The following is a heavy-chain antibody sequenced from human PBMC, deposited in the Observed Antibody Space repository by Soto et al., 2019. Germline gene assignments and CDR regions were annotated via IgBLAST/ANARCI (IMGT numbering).Heavy chain of an antibody. Sequence: GGSLRLSCAASGFTFSSYAMSWVRQAPGKGLEWVSAISGSGGSTYYADSVKGRLTISRDNSKNTLYLQMNSLRAEDTAVYYCAKSEIAVAGASIWAFDIWGQGTMVTVSS. D-gene: IGHD6-19*01. CDR1: GFTFSSYA. CDR2: ISGSGGST. CDR3: AKSEIAVAGASIWAFDI. J-gene: IGHJ3*02. V-gene: IGHV3-23*01.